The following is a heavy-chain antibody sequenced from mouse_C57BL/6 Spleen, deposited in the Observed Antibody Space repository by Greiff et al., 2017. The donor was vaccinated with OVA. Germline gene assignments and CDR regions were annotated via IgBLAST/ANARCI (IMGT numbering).Heavy chain of an antibody. CDR1: GYTFTSYW. CDR3: ASNWDYFDY. J-gene: IGHJ2*01. Sequence: QVHVKQPGTELVKPGASVKLSCKASGYTFTSYWMHWVKQRPGQGLEWIGYINPSNGGTNYNEKFKSKATLTVDKSSSTAYMQLSSLAAEDTAVYYCASNWDYFDYWGQGTTLTVSS. V-gene: IGHV1-53*01. D-gene: IGHD4-1*02. CDR2: INPSNGGT.